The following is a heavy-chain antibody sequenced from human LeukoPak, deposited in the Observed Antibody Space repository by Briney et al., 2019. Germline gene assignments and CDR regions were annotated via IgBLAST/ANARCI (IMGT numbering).Heavy chain of an antibody. Sequence: PGESLKISCKGSGYSFTSYWIGWVRQMPGKGLEWMGNIYPGNSQTTYRPSFEGQVTISADRSISTAYLQWNSLKASDTAMYYCARRSDFRNWFDPWGLGTLVTVSA. CDR3: ARRSDFRNWFDP. J-gene: IGHJ5*02. V-gene: IGHV5-51*01. CDR2: IYPGNSQT. D-gene: IGHD2-21*02. CDR1: GYSFTSYW.